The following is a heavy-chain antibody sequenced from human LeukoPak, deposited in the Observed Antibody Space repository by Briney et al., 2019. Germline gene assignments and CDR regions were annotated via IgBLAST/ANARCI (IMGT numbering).Heavy chain of an antibody. CDR1: GFTFSSYG. J-gene: IGHJ4*02. CDR2: ISGSGGTT. V-gene: IGHV3-23*01. D-gene: IGHD3-22*01. CDR3: AKTNGYYSD. Sequence: GGSLRLSCAASGFTFSSYGMNWVRQAPGKGLEWVSGISGSGGTTYYADSVKGRFTIPRDNSKNSLSLQVSSLRAEDMAVYYCAKTNGYYSDWGQGTLVTVSS.